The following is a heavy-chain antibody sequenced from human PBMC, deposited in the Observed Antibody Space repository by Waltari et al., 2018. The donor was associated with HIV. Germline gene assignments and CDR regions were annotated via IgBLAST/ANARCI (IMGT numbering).Heavy chain of an antibody. Sequence: QLQLQESGPRLVTPSAPLSLICSVSGASISSHSWRWIRQSPGNGREWIGYVHYSGSTSYNPSLKSRVTISLDTSKNQFSLRLNSMTPADTAVYYCATGGWDDAFDYWGQGTLVTVSS. CDR1: GASISSHS. D-gene: IGHD1-1*01. CDR2: VHYSGST. J-gene: IGHJ4*02. CDR3: ATGGWDDAFDY. V-gene: IGHV4-59*11.